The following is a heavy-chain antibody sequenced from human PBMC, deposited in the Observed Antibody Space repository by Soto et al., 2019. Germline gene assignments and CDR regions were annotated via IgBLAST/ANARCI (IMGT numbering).Heavy chain of an antibody. CDR3: AQALVFTGGDGFDI. CDR1: GGSITTGGRY. J-gene: IGHJ3*02. V-gene: IGHV4-31*02. CDR2: IYYSGNT. D-gene: IGHD1-1*01. Sequence: QVRLQEWGPGLVKPSQTLSLKCSVSGGSITTGGRYWSWIRQLPVKGLEGIGEIYYSGNTYYNASLKSRVTISVEAAKNQFSLKLSSVTAADTAVYYCAQALVFTGGDGFDIWGQGRLVTVSS.